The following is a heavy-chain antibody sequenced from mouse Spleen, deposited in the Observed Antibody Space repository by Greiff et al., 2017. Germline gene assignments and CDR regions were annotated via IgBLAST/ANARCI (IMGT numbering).Heavy chain of an antibody. Sequence: VQLQQSGPELVKPGASVKISCKASGYSFTGYYMNWVKQSPEKGLEWIGEINPSTGGTTYNQKFKAKATLTVDKSSSTAYMQLRSLTSEDSAVYYCARWRYYGSIYTFYAMGYWGQRNSGTGSS. V-gene: IGHV1-42*01. CDR3: ARWRYYGSIYTFYAMGY. CDR2: INPSTGGT. D-gene: IGHD1-1*01. J-gene: IGHJ4*01. CDR1: GYSFTGYY.